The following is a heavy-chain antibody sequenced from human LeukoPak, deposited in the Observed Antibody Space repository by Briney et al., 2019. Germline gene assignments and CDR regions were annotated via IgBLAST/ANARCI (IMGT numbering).Heavy chain of an antibody. D-gene: IGHD6-13*01. J-gene: IGHJ6*03. CDR2: VSYSGST. V-gene: IGHV4-59*01. CDR3: ARLSEQNLVLDGQDYYYQYMDV. CDR1: GGSIRSDY. Sequence: KSSETLSLTCTVSGGSIRSDYWTWIRQPPGKGLEWIGYVSYSGSTNYNPSLKSRVPISLDTSQNHFSLWGSSVTAADPAVYFCARLSEQNLVLDGQDYYYQYMDVWGKGTTVT.